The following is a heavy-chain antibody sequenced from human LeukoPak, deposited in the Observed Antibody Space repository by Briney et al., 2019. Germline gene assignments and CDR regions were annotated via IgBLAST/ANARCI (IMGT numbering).Heavy chain of an antibody. CDR1: GSTFGDYA. J-gene: IGHJ4*02. CDR3: TRDLPRPFDY. V-gene: IGHV3-49*03. Sequence: GGSLRLSCTASGSTFGDYAMSWFRQIPGKGLEWVGFIRSKAYGGTTQYATSVKGRFTVSRDDSKSIAYLQMNSLKTEDTAVYYCTRDLPRPFDYWGQGTLVTVSS. CDR2: IRSKAYGGTT.